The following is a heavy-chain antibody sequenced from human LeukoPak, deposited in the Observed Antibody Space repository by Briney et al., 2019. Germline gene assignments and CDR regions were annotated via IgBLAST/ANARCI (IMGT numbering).Heavy chain of an antibody. CDR2: IYYSGST. J-gene: IGHJ6*02. Sequence: SQALSLTCTVSGGSISSGDYYWSWIRQPPGKGLEWIGYIYYSGSTYYNPSLKSRVTISVDTSKNQFSLRLSSVTAADTAVYYCARDIVVVPAAHYYYGMDVWGQGTTVTVSS. CDR3: ARDIVVVPAAHYYYGMDV. CDR1: GGSISSGDYY. D-gene: IGHD2-2*01. V-gene: IGHV4-30-4*01.